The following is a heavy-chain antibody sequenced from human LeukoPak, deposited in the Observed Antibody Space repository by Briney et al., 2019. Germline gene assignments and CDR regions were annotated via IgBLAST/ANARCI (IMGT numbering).Heavy chain of an antibody. CDR1: GFTFDDYG. D-gene: IGHD1/OR15-1a*01. J-gene: IGHJ4*02. CDR2: INWSGGRT. Sequence: GGSLRLSCAASGFTFDDYGMSWVRQAPGKGLEWVSGINWSGGRTGYGDSLKGRFTISRDNAKNTLYLQMNSLRAEDTALCYCARDLTRTDNWGQGTLVTVSS. V-gene: IGHV3-20*04. CDR3: ARDLTRTDN.